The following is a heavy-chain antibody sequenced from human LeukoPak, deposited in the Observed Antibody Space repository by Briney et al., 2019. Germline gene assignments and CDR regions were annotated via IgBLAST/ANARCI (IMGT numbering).Heavy chain of an antibody. J-gene: IGHJ4*02. CDR2: IYYSGST. CDR3: ASSPDTIFGVDYYFDY. CDR1: GGSISSSSYY. D-gene: IGHD3-3*01. Sequence: PSETLSLTCTVSGGSISSSSYYWGWIRQPPGKGLEWMGSIYYSGSTYYNPSLKSRVTISVDTSKNQFSLKLSSVTAADTAVYYCASSPDTIFGVDYYFDYWGQGTLVTVSS. V-gene: IGHV4-39*01.